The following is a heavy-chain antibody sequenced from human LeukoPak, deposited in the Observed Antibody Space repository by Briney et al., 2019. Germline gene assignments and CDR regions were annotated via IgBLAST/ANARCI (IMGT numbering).Heavy chain of an antibody. CDR1: GGSFSGYY. V-gene: IGHV4-34*01. J-gene: IGHJ4*02. CDR3: ARGRYLGYYGSGSYYV. D-gene: IGHD3-10*01. CDR2: INHSGST. Sequence: PSETLSLTCAAYGGSFSGYYWSWIRQPPGKGLEWIGEINHSGSTNYNPSLKSRVTISVDTSKNQFSLKLSSVTAADTAVYYCARGRYLGYYGSGSYYVWGQGTLVTVSS.